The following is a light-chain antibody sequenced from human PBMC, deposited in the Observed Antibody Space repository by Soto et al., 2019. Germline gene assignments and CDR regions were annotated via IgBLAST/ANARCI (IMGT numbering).Light chain of an antibody. V-gene: IGKV3-15*01. CDR1: QSVATN. CDR3: QQYKNWPQT. J-gene: IGKJ1*01. Sequence: EAVLTQTPATLSVSPGERLTLSCRASQSVATNLAWYKQRHGQXPRXXIYGASKRAIGLPARFSVSGSGTEFTINITSLQSEDGAVYYGQQYKNWPQTFGQGTKVDIK. CDR2: GAS.